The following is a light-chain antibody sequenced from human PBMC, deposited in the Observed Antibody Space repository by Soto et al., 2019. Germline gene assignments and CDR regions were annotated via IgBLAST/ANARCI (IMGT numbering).Light chain of an antibody. J-gene: IGKJ1*01. CDR1: QSVNSN. V-gene: IGKV3-15*01. Sequence: EIVMTQSPATLSVSPGERSTLSCSSSQSVNSNLAWYQQKPGQAPRLLIYGASTRATGIPARFSGSGSGTEFTLAISSLQSEDFAVYYCQQYNNWPPWTFGQGTKVDI. CDR2: GAS. CDR3: QQYNNWPPWT.